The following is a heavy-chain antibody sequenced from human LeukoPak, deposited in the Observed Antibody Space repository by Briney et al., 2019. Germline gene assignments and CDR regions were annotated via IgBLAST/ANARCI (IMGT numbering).Heavy chain of an antibody. V-gene: IGHV3-33*01. J-gene: IGHJ4*02. D-gene: IGHD3-3*01. CDR1: GFTFSSYG. CDR2: IWYDGSNK. Sequence: PGRSLRLSCAASGFTFSSYGMHWVRQAPGKGLEWVAVIWYDGSNKYYADSVKGRFTISRDNSKNTLCLQMNSLRAEDTAVYYCARGPSNYDFWSGYYIDYWGQGTLVTVSS. CDR3: ARGPSNYDFWSGYYIDY.